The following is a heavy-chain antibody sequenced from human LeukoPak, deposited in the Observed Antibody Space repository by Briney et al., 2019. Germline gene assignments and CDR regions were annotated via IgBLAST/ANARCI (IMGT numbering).Heavy chain of an antibody. CDR2: ISWNSGSI. CDR3: AKEYYYDSSGYYYGAFDI. D-gene: IGHD3-22*01. J-gene: IGHJ3*02. CDR1: GLTFDDYA. Sequence: GGSLRLSCAASGLTFDDYAMHWVRQAAGKGLEWVSGISWNSGSIGYADSVKGRFTISRDNAKNSLYLQMNSLRAEDTALYYCAKEYYYDSSGYYYGAFDIWGQGTMVTVSS. V-gene: IGHV3-9*01.